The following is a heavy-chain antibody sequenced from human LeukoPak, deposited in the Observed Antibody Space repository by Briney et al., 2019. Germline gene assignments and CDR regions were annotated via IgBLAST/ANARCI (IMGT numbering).Heavy chain of an antibody. CDR3: ARSGDY. Sequence: GGSLRLSCAASGFTFSSSPMNWVRQAPGKELEWVSYISSSSTIYYADSAKGRFTISRDNAKNSLYLQMNSLRVEDTAVYYCARSGDYWGQGTLVTVSS. CDR2: ISSSSTI. V-gene: IGHV3-48*01. J-gene: IGHJ4*02. CDR1: GFTFSSSP.